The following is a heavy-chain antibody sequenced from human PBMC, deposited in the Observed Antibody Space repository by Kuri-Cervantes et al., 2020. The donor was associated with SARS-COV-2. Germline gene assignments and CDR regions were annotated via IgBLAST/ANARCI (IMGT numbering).Heavy chain of an antibody. CDR2: MNPNSGNT. J-gene: IGHJ6*02. CDR1: GYTFTSYY. V-gene: IGHV1-8*02. D-gene: IGHD3-22*01. CDR3: ARSQYYYDSSGYSYYYYGMDV. Sequence: ASVKVSCKASGYTFTSYYMHWVRQAPGQGLEWMGWMNPNSGNTGYAQKFQGRVTMTRNTSISTAYMELSSLRSDDTAVYYCARSQYYYDSSGYSYYYYGMDVWGQGTTVTVSS.